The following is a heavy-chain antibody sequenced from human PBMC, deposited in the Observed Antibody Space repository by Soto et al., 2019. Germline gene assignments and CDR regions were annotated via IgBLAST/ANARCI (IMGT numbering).Heavy chain of an antibody. CDR2: IIPIFGTA. V-gene: IGHV1-69*01. D-gene: IGHD3-3*01. J-gene: IGHJ6*02. Sequence: QVQLVQSGAEVKKPGSSVKVSCKASGGTFSSYAISWVRQAPGQGLEWMGGIIPIFGTANYAQKFQGRVTITADESTSTAYMELSSLRPEDTAVYYCARTERDFWSGYPAIYYYYGMDVWGQGTTVTVSS. CDR1: GGTFSSYA. CDR3: ARTERDFWSGYPAIYYYYGMDV.